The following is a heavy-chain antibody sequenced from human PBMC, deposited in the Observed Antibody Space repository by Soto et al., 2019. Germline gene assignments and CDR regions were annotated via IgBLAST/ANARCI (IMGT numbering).Heavy chain of an antibody. CDR3: ARPYITMVRGVIIPEYYVDY. CDR1: GFTFSSHS. Sequence: EVQLVESGGGLVQPGGSLRLSCAASGFTFSSHSMNWVRQAPGKGLEWVSYISSSSSTIYYADSVKGRFTISRDNAKNSLSLQMNSLRDEDTAVYYCARPYITMVRGVIIPEYYVDYWGQGTLVTVSS. D-gene: IGHD3-10*01. V-gene: IGHV3-48*02. CDR2: ISSSSSTI. J-gene: IGHJ4*02.